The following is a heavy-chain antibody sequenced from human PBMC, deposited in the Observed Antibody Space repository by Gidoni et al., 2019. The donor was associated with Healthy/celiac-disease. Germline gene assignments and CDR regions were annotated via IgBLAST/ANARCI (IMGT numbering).Heavy chain of an antibody. CDR3: ARGDYYGSGSPLFRW. Sequence: EVQLVESGGGLVKPGGSLRLSCAASGFTVRSYSMNWVRQAPGKGLEWVSSISSSSSYIYYADSVKCRFTISRDNAKNSLYLQMNSLRAEDTAVYYCARGDYYGSGSPLFRWWGQGTLVTVSS. V-gene: IGHV3-21*01. CDR1: GFTVRSYS. D-gene: IGHD3-10*01. CDR2: ISSSSSYI. J-gene: IGHJ4*02.